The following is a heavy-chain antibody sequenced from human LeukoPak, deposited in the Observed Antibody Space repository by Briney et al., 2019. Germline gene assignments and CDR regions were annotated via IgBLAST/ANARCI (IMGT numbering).Heavy chain of an antibody. D-gene: IGHD4-17*01. V-gene: IGHV3-23*01. CDR2: IGGRGGNI. CDR1: GFIFSNYA. J-gene: IGHJ3*01. CDR3: AKDPNGDYVGAFDF. Sequence: GGSLRLSCAASGFIFSNYAMIWGRQAPGKGLEWVSTIGGRGGNIYYAESVKGRFTISRDNSKNTLFLQMNSLRADDAAVYYCAKDPNGDYVGAFDFWGQGTMVSVSS.